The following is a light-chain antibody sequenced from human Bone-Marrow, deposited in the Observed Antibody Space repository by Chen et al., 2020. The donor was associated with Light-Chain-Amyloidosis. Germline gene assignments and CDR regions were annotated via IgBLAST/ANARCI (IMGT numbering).Light chain of an antibody. V-gene: IGLV3-25*03. CDR1: DLPTKY. Sequence: SYELTQPPSVSVSPGQTARITCSGEDLPTKYAYWYQQKPGQAPVLVIHRDTERPSGISERFSASSSGTTATLTISGVQAEDEADYHCQSADSSGTYEVIFGGGTKLTVL. J-gene: IGLJ2*01. CDR2: RDT. CDR3: QSADSSGTYEVI.